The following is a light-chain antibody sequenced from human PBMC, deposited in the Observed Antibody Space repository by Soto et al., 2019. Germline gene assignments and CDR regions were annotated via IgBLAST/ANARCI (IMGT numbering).Light chain of an antibody. Sequence: QSALTQPPSASGTPGQRVTISCSGSSSNIGSHAVNWYRQLPGTAPKLLIYTTNQRPAGVPARFSGSKSGTSASLAISGLQSEDEADYYCAAWDGSLNVYVFGTGTKVTVL. J-gene: IGLJ1*01. CDR1: SSNIGSHA. CDR2: TTN. V-gene: IGLV1-44*01. CDR3: AAWDGSLNVYV.